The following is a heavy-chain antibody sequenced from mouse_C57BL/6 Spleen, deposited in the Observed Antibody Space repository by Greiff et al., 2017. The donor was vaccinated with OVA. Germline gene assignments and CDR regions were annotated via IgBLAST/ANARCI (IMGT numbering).Heavy chain of an antibody. J-gene: IGHJ2*01. D-gene: IGHD2-2*01. V-gene: IGHV1-69*01. CDR3: ARSPYGYGLDY. CDR1: GYTFTSYW. Sequence: VQLQQPGAELVMPGASVKLSCKASGYTFTSYWMHWVKQRPGHGLEWIGEIDPSDSYTNYNQKFKGKSTLTVDKSSSTAYMQLSSLTSEDSAVYYCARSPYGYGLDYWGQGTTRTVSS. CDR2: IDPSDSYT.